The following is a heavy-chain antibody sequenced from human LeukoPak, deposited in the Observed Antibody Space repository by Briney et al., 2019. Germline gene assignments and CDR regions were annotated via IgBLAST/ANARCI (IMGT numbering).Heavy chain of an antibody. V-gene: IGHV3-7*01. CDR3: ARERLRQWLIKGACDI. D-gene: IGHD6-19*01. CDR2: INQDGSGE. Sequence: PGGSPGLSCAASGFTFSSYWMSWVRQAPGKGLEWVANINQDGSGEYYVDSVKGRFTISRDNTKKSLYLQINSLSADDTAVYYCARERLRQWLIKGACDIWGQGTMVSVSS. J-gene: IGHJ3*02. CDR1: GFTFSSYW.